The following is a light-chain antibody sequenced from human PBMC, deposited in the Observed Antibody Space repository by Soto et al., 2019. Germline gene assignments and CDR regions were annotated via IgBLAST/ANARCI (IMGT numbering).Light chain of an antibody. Sequence: QSALTQPPSASGSPGQSVTISCTGTSSDVGGYKYVSWYQQHPGKAPKVMIYEVSKRPSGVPDRFSGSKSGNTASLTVSGLQAEDDADYYCSSYAGSNNPYVFGTGTKLTVL. V-gene: IGLV2-8*01. CDR1: SSDVGGYKY. CDR2: EVS. J-gene: IGLJ1*01. CDR3: SSYAGSNNPYV.